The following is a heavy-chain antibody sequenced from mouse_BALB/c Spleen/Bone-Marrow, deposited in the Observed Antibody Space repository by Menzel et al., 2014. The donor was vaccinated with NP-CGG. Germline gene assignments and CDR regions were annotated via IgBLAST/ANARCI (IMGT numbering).Heavy chain of an antibody. CDR2: INPESNTI. D-gene: IGHD2-3*01. Sequence: EVKLMESGGGLVQPGGSLKPSCAASGFDFSRYWMSWVRQAPGKGLQWIGEINPESNTINYTPSLKDKFIISRDNAKNTLYLQMSKVRSEDTALYCCARLGYYGWFAYWGQGTLVTVSA. J-gene: IGHJ3*01. CDR3: ARLGYYGWFAY. V-gene: IGHV4-1*02. CDR1: GFDFSRYW.